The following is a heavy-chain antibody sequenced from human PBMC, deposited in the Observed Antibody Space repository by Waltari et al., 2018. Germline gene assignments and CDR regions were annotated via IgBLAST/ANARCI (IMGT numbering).Heavy chain of an antibody. Sequence: QVQLQESGPGLVKPSETLSLTCAVSGYSISSGYGWGCIRQPPGKGLEWIGQIYGGSGSTYYNPSLKSRVTVSKDTSKNQFSLKLSSVTAADTAVYYCARGFSSSYRYFDYWGQGVLVTVSS. V-gene: IGHV4-38-2*01. J-gene: IGHJ4*02. CDR2: IYGGSGST. CDR1: GYSISSGYG. D-gene: IGHD6-13*01. CDR3: ARGFSSSYRYFDY.